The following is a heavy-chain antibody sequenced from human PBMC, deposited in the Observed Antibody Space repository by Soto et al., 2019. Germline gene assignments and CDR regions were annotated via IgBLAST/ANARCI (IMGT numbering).Heavy chain of an antibody. J-gene: IGHJ5*02. Sequence: QVQLVESGGGVVQPGRSLRLSCAASGFTFTTYGFHWVRQAPGKGLEWVALIWSDGSNRYYADSVKGRFTISRDNFMNTLYVQMNSLRAEDTAVYYCAREGHDGWSDPWGQGTLVNVSS. CDR1: GFTFTTYG. CDR3: AREGHDGWSDP. D-gene: IGHD3-3*01. V-gene: IGHV3-33*01. CDR2: IWSDGSNR.